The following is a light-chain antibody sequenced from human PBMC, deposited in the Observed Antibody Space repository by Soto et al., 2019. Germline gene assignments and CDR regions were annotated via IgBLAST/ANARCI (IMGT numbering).Light chain of an antibody. CDR3: QQYNSYSGT. J-gene: IGKJ1*01. CDR2: KAS. CDR1: QSISSW. V-gene: IGKV1-5*03. Sequence: DIQMTQSPSTLSASVGDRVTITCRASQSISSWLAWYQQKPGKAPKLLIYKASSLESGVPSRFSGRGSGTEFTLTISSLQPDDFATYYCQQYNSYSGTFGQGTKVDTK.